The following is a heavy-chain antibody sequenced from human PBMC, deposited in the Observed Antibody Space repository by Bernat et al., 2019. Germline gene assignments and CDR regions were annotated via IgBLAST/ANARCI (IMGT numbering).Heavy chain of an antibody. Sequence: VQLVESGGGVVRPGGSLRLSCAASGFTFDDYGMSWVRQAPGKGLEWVSGMNWNRGSTGYADSVKGRFTISRDNAKNSLYLQMNSLRAEDTALYYCARKYYYDSSGTQGHFDYWGQGTLVTVSS. CDR3: ARKYYYDSSGTQGHFDY. D-gene: IGHD3-22*01. J-gene: IGHJ4*02. CDR2: MNWNRGST. CDR1: GFTFDDYG. V-gene: IGHV3-20*04.